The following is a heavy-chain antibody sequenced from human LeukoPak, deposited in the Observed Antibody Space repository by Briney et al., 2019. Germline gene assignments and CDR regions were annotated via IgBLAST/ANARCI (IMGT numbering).Heavy chain of an antibody. CDR1: GFTFDDYA. J-gene: IGHJ4*02. CDR2: ISGDGGST. CDR3: AKDFLFTYYYDSSGYFDY. D-gene: IGHD3-22*01. V-gene: IGHV3-43*02. Sequence: GGSLRLSCAASGFTFDDYAMYWVRQAPGKGLEWVSLISGDGGSTYYADSVKGRFTISRDNSKNSLYLQMNSLRTEDTALYYCAKDFLFTYYYDSSGYFDYWGRGTLVTVSS.